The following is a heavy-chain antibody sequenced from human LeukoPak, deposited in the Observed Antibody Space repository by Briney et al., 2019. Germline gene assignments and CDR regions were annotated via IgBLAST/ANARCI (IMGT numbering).Heavy chain of an antibody. J-gene: IGHJ4*02. CDR3: AREYYYDSSGYGVDY. D-gene: IGHD3-22*01. CDR1: GYTFTSYG. Sequence: ASVKVSCKASGYTFTSYGISWVRQAPGQGLEWMGGISAYNGNTNYAQKLQGRVTMTTDTSTSTAYMELRSLRSDDTAVYYCAREYYYDSSGYGVDYWGQGTLVTVSS. CDR2: ISAYNGNT. V-gene: IGHV1-18*01.